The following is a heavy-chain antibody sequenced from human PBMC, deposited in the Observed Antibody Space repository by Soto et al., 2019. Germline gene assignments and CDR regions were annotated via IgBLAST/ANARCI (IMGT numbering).Heavy chain of an antibody. Sequence: EVQLLESGGGLVQPGGSLRLSCAASGFTFSSYAMSWVRQAPGKGLEWVSGISGSGDSTYYADSVKGRFTISRDNSKSTRYLKMNSLRDDDTAVYYCSKSAGGYCSTTTCAGNFGYFDLWGRGTLVTVSS. CDR3: SKSAGGYCSTTTCAGNFGYFDL. CDR2: ISGSGDST. D-gene: IGHD2-2*01. V-gene: IGHV3-23*01. J-gene: IGHJ2*01. CDR1: GFTFSSYA.